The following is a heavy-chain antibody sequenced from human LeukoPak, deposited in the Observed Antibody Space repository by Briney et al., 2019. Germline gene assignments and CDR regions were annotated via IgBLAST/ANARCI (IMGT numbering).Heavy chain of an antibody. CDR3: ARVSTSGSYSDYFDY. Sequence: PSETLSLTCTVSGYSISSGYYWGWIRQPPGKGLEWIGSIYHSGSTYYNPSLKSRVTISVDTSKNQFSLKLSSVTAADTAVYYCARVSTSGSYSDYFDYWGQGTLVTVSS. CDR1: GYSISSGYY. CDR2: IYHSGST. J-gene: IGHJ4*02. V-gene: IGHV4-38-2*02. D-gene: IGHD1-26*01.